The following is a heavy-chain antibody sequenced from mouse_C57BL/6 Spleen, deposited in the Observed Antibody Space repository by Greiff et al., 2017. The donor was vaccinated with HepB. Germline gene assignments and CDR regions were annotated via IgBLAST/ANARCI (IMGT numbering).Heavy chain of an antibody. CDR1: GYTFTSYG. CDR3: AREEVRQNYFDY. D-gene: IGHD3-2*01. Sequence: QVQLKQSGAELARPGASVKLSCKASGYTFTSYGISWVKQRTGQGLEWIGEIYPRSGNTYYNEKFKGKATLTADKSSSTAYMELRSLTSEDSAVYFCAREEVRQNYFDYWGQGTTLTVSS. J-gene: IGHJ2*01. CDR2: IYPRSGNT. V-gene: IGHV1-81*01.